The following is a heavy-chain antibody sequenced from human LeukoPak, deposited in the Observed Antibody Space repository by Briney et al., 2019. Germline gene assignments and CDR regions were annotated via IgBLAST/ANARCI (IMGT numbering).Heavy chain of an antibody. D-gene: IGHD2-21*02. CDR1: GGSINAYY. Sequence: SETLSLTCTVSGGSINAYYWTWIRQAPGKGLEWIGYIYYSGSTNYNPSLKSRVTISVDTSKNQFSLKLSSVTAADTAVYYCARGGVTWTFDYWGQGTLVTVPS. J-gene: IGHJ4*02. CDR3: ARGGVTWTFDY. CDR2: IYYSGST. V-gene: IGHV4-59*01.